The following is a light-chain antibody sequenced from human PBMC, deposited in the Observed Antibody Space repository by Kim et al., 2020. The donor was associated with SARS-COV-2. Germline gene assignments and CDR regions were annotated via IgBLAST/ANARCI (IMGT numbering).Light chain of an antibody. CDR3: QHYIRFPYT. J-gene: IGKJ2*01. CDR1: QIVETY. CDR2: QAS. Sequence: ESVGDRVTITCRASQIVETYLAWYQQKPGKAPTLLVYQASSLQVGVPSRFSGSGSGAEFTLTINSLQPDDFATYYCQHYIRFPYTFGQGTKLEI. V-gene: IGKV1-5*03.